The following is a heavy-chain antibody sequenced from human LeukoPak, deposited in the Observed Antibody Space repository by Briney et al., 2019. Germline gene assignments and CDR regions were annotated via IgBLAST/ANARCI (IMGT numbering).Heavy chain of an antibody. Sequence: ASVKVSCKASGYTFTSYYMHWARQAPGQGLEWMGIINPSGGSTSYAQKFQGRVTMTRDMSTSTVYMELSSLRSEDTAVYYCARVVRRWLVRYYYYYMDVWGKGTTVTISS. V-gene: IGHV1-46*01. CDR1: GYTFTSYY. CDR2: INPSGGST. CDR3: ARVVRRWLVRYYYYYMDV. J-gene: IGHJ6*03. D-gene: IGHD6-19*01.